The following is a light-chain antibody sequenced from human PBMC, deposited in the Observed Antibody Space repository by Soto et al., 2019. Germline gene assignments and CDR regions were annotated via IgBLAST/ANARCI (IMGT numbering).Light chain of an antibody. CDR1: QIISSW. J-gene: IGKJ1*01. V-gene: IGKV1-5*01. CDR2: DAS. Sequence: DIQMTQSPSTLSASVGDRVTITCRASQIISSWLAWYQQKPGKAPKLLIYDASSLESGVPSRFSGSGSGTEFTLTISSLQPDDFATYYCQQYNSYSPEWTFGQGTKVDIK. CDR3: QQYNSYSPEWT.